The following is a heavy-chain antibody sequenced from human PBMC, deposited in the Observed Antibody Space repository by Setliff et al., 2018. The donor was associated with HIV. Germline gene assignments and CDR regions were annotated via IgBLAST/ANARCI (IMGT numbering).Heavy chain of an antibody. CDR3: ARVGYYDSSFDY. V-gene: IGHV4-34*01. CDR1: GGSFSGYY. D-gene: IGHD3-22*01. Sequence: PSETLSLTCAVYGGSFSGYYWSWIRQPPGRGLEWIGEINHSGSTKYNPSLKSRVTISIDTSKNQFSLKLSSVTAADTAVYYCARVGYYDSSFDYWGQGTLVTVSS. CDR2: INHSGST. J-gene: IGHJ4*02.